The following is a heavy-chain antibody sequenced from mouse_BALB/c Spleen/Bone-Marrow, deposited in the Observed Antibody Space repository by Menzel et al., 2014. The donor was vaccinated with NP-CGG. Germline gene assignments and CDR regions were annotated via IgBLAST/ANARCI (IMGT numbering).Heavy chain of an antibody. CDR3: ARGFPFDY. V-gene: IGHV1-87*01. CDR1: GYTFTSYW. Sequence: VQVVESGAELARPGASVKLSCKASGYTFTSYWMQWVEQRPGQGLEWIGAIYPGDGDTRYTQKFKGKATLTADKSSSTAFKQLSSLASEDSAVYYCARGFPFDYWGQGTTLTVSS. CDR2: IYPGDGDT. J-gene: IGHJ2*01.